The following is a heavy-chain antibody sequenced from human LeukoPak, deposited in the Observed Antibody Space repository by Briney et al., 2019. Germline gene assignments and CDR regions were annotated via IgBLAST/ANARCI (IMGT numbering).Heavy chain of an antibody. Sequence: GESLQISCKGSGYRFTSYWIGWVRQMPGKGLEWMGIIYPGDSDTRYSPSFQGQVTISADKSISTAYLQWSSLKASDTAMYYCARSAKFGYSSGWYPFDYWGQGTLVTVSS. CDR3: ARSAKFGYSSGWYPFDY. CDR1: GYRFTSYW. CDR2: IYPGDSDT. J-gene: IGHJ4*02. D-gene: IGHD6-19*01. V-gene: IGHV5-51*01.